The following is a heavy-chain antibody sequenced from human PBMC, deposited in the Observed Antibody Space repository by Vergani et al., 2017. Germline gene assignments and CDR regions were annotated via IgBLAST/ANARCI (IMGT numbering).Heavy chain of an antibody. CDR3: AREAPNGASLSIGGNAFDI. V-gene: IGHV1-69*01. CDR2: IIPSFGTA. D-gene: IGHD2-8*01. CDR1: GGTFSSYA. J-gene: IGHJ3*02. Sequence: QVQLVQSGAEVKKPGSSVKVSCKASGGTFSSYAISWVRQAPGQGLEWMGGIIPSFGTANYGQKFQGRVTITAYESTGTAYMELSSLRSEDTAVYYCAREAPNGASLSIGGNAFDIWGQGTMVTVSS.